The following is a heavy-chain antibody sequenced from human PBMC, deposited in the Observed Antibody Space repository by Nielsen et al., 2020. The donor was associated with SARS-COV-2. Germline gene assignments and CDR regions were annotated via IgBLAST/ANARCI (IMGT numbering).Heavy chain of an antibody. CDR2: ISYDGSNK. CDR1: GFTFSSYA. Sequence: GESLKISCAASGFTFSSYAMHWVRQAPGKGLEWVAVISYDGSNKYYADSVKGRFTISRDNAKNSLYLQMNSLRAEDTAVYYCARGPRGNSYGFFDYWGQGTLVTVSS. D-gene: IGHD5-18*01. V-gene: IGHV3-30-3*01. CDR3: ARGPRGNSYGFFDY. J-gene: IGHJ4*02.